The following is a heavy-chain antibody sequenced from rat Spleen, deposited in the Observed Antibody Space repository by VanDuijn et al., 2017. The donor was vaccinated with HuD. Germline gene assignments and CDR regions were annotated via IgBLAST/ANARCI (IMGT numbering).Heavy chain of an antibody. J-gene: IGHJ2*01. V-gene: IGHV2S61*01. CDR3: ASGIAAFDY. CDR2: IWGNGNT. Sequence: QVQLKESGPGLVQPSQTLSLTCTVSGFSLTSYHVHWVRQPPGKGLEWMGVIWGNGNTNYNSALKSRLSVSRDTSKSQVFVKMNNLQTEDTAMYFCASGIAAFDYWGQGVMVTVSS. CDR1: GFSLTSYH. D-gene: IGHD1-2*01.